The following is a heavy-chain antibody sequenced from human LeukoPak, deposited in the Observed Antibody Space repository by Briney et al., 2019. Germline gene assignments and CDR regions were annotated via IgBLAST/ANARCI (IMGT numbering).Heavy chain of an antibody. CDR1: GFTFSNYV. V-gene: IGHV3-33*01. CDR3: ARGVTTVDF. Sequence: PGGSLRLSCAASGFTFSNYVMHWVRPAPGKVLEWVAGIWYDGSSKYYADSVKGRFTISRDNSKNTLYVQMNSLRAEDTAVYYCARGVTTVDFWGKATLVTVSS. D-gene: IGHD4-17*01. J-gene: IGHJ4*02. CDR2: IWYDGSSK.